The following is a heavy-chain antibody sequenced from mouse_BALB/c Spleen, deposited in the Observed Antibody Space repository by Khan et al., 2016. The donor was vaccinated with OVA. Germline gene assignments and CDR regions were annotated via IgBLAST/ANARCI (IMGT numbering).Heavy chain of an antibody. CDR1: GFSLANYG. CDR3: ARAFYNGAWFAY. Sequence: QVQLKQSGPGLVAPSQTLSITCTVSGFSLANYGVHWVRQPPGKGLEWLGVIWAGGSTNHNSALMSRLSISKDDSKSQAFLKMNRLQTDDTAMYYCARAFYNGAWFAYWGQGTLVTVSA. V-gene: IGHV2-9*02. D-gene: IGHD1-3*01. J-gene: IGHJ3*01. CDR2: IWAGGST.